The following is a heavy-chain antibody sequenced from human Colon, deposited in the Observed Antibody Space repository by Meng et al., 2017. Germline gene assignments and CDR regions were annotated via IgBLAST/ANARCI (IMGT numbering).Heavy chain of an antibody. CDR2: IYYTGST. CDR1: GGSVSSGSYY. V-gene: IGHV4-61*01. J-gene: IGHJ4*02. Sequence: QVQLQESGPGLVRPSETLSLTCTVSGGSVSSGSYYWSWIRQPPGKGLEWIGYIYYTGSTSYNPSLKSRVTISVDTSKNQFSLKLSSVTAADTAVYYCARGPLDYWGQGTLVTVSS. CDR3: ARGPLDY.